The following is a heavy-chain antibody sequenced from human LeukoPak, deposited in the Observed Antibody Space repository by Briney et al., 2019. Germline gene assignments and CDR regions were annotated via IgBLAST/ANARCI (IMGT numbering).Heavy chain of an antibody. CDR2: INPNSGGT. J-gene: IGHJ4*02. V-gene: IGHV1-2*02. D-gene: IGHD3-22*01. CDR1: GYTFTAYY. CDR3: ARVPYYYDSSGYYSNDY. Sequence: ASVKVSCKASGYTFTAYYMHWVRQAPGQGREWMGWINPNSGGTNYAQKFQGRVTMTRDTSISTAYMELSRLRYDDTAVYYCARVPYYYDSSGYYSNDYWGQGTLVTVSS.